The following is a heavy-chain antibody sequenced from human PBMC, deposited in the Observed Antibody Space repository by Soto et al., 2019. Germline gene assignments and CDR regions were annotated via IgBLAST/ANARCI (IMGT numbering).Heavy chain of an antibody. D-gene: IGHD3-22*01. V-gene: IGHV1-69*13. J-gene: IGHJ5*02. CDR2: IIPIFGSA. CDR3: ARDGGSGYHGWFDP. CDR1: GGTFSRSA. Sequence: GASVKVSCKASGGTFSRSAISWVRQAPGQGLEWMGGIIPIFGSANYAQKFQGRVTITADEFTSTAYMELSSLRSEDTAMYYCARDGGSGYHGWFDPWGQGTLVTVSS.